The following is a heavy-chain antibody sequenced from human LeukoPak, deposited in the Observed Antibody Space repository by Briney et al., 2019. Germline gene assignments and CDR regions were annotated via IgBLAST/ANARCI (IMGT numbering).Heavy chain of an antibody. D-gene: IGHD2-2*01. CDR3: ARDIVVVPAAIGAFDI. Sequence: GESLRLSCAASGFTFSSYWMSWVRQAPGKGLEWVANIKQDGSEKYYVDSVKGRFTISRDNAKNSLYLQMNSLRAEDTAVYYCARDIVVVPAAIGAFDIWGQGTMVTVSS. J-gene: IGHJ3*02. CDR1: GFTFSSYW. V-gene: IGHV3-7*01. CDR2: IKQDGSEK.